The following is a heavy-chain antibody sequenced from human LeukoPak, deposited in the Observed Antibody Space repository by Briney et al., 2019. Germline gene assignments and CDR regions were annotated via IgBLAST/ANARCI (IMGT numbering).Heavy chain of an antibody. Sequence: PGESLKISCKGSGYSFTSYWIGWVRQMPGKGLEWMGIIYPGDSDTRYSPSFQGQVTISADKSISTAYLQCSSLKASDTAMYYCAINPAAGTDAFDIWGQGTMVTVSS. V-gene: IGHV5-51*01. CDR2: IYPGDSDT. CDR1: GYSFTSYW. CDR3: AINPAAGTDAFDI. J-gene: IGHJ3*02. D-gene: IGHD6-19*01.